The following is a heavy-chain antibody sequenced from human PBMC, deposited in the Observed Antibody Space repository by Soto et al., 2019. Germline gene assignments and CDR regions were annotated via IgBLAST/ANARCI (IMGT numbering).Heavy chain of an antibody. V-gene: IGHV5-10-1*01. CDR3: ARRYCSSASCPRNYYGMDV. Sequence: GESLKISCKGSGYSFTSYWISWVRQMPGKGLEWMGRIDPSDSYTNYSPSFQGHVTISADKSISTAYLQWSSLKASDTAMYYCARRYCSSASCPRNYYGMDVWGQGTTVT. J-gene: IGHJ6*02. CDR1: GYSFTSYW. CDR2: IDPSDSYT. D-gene: IGHD2-2*01.